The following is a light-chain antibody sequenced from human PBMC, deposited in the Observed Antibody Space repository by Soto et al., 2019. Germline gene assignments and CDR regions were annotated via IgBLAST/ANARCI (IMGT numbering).Light chain of an antibody. V-gene: IGLV6-57*04. CDR1: SGSIDSNY. CDR3: QSYDNIKPMVV. J-gene: IGLJ2*01. Sequence: NFMLTQPHSVSESPGKTVTVSCTRSSGSIDSNYVQWYQLRPGSAPTTVIYEDDQRPSGVPDRFSGSIDISSNSASLTISGLKTGDEAGYYWQSYDNIKPMVVIGGGTKLTVL. CDR2: EDD.